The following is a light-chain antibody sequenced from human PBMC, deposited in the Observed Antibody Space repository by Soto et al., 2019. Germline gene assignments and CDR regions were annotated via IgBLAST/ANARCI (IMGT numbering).Light chain of an antibody. J-gene: IGLJ3*02. CDR2: SNG. V-gene: IGLV1-44*01. CDR1: SSNIGRNT. CDR3: AAWDDSLNAWA. Sequence: QSVLTQPPSASGTPGQRVTFSCSGSSSNIGRNTVKWYRQLPGTAPKLLIGSNGQRPSGVPDRFSGSQSGTSASLAISGLQSEDEADYICAAWDDSLNAWAFGGGTKLTVL.